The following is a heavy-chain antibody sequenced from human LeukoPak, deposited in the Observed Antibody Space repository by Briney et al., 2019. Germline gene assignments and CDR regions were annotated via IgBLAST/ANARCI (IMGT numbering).Heavy chain of an antibody. Sequence: SETLSLTCTVSGGSISSYYWSWIRQPAGKGLEWIGRIYTSGSTNYNPSLKSRVTMSVDTSKNQFSLKLSSVTAADTAVYYCARGGGEYGDYDYYYYMDVWGKGTTVTVSS. J-gene: IGHJ6*03. D-gene: IGHD4-17*01. CDR2: IYTSGST. CDR3: ARGGGEYGDYDYYYYMDV. V-gene: IGHV4-4*07. CDR1: GGSISSYY.